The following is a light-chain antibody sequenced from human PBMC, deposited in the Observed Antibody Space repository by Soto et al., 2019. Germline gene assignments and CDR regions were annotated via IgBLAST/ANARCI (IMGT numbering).Light chain of an antibody. CDR3: QQADSFPIT. CDR2: TGS. CDR1: QGIKNW. Sequence: DIQMTQSPSYVSASVGDRVTITCRASQGIKNWLAWYQQKPGKAPHLLIYTGSSLQSGVPSRFSGSGSGTDFTLTINSMQHEDFATYYCQQADSFPITFGQGTRLEN. V-gene: IGKV1-12*01. J-gene: IGKJ5*01.